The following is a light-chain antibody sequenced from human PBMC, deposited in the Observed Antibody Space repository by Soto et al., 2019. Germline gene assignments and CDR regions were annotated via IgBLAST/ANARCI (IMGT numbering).Light chain of an antibody. CDR1: QSISTY. CDR2: SAS. V-gene: IGKV1-39*01. J-gene: IGKJ1*01. Sequence: DIQMTQSPSSLSASVGDRVSITCRASQSISTYLNWYQQKPGKGPNLLIYSASSLQSGVPSRFSGSGSGTDFTLTISSLQPEDFATYYCQQSYTDPTWTFGQGTKFDIK. CDR3: QQSYTDPTWT.